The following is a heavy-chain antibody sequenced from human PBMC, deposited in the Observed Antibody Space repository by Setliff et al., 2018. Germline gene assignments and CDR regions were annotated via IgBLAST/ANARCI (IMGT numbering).Heavy chain of an antibody. Sequence: RGSMSPSCAASGLSLNSFRMTWIRQPPGKGLEWVSSISSTGDDIYYTDPVKGRFTISRDNAENSLYLQMNSLRVEDTAVYYCARDNTLFGVVITGSWFDPWGQGTLVTVSS. CDR3: ARDNTLFGVVITGSWFDP. V-gene: IGHV3-21*01. J-gene: IGHJ5*02. CDR1: GLSLNSFR. CDR2: ISSTGDDI. D-gene: IGHD3-3*01.